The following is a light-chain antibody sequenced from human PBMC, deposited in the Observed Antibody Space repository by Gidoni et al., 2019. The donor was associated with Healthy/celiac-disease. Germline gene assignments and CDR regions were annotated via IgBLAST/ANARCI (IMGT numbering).Light chain of an antibody. CDR2: GAS. CDR3: QQYGSSPLT. CDR1: QRVSSSY. J-gene: IGKJ1*01. V-gene: IGKV3-20*01. Sequence: IVLTQSPGTLSLSPGERATLSCRASQRVSSSYLAWYQQKPGQAPRLLIYGASSRATGIPDRFSGSGSGTDFTLTISRLEAEDFAVYYCQQYGSSPLTFGQGTKVEIK.